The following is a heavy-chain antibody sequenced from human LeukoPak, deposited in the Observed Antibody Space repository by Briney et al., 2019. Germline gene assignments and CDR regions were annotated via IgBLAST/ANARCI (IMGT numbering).Heavy chain of an antibody. CDR3: ARDGCSGGSCYSGY. CDR1: GGTFSSYA. CDR2: IIPILGIA. D-gene: IGHD2-15*01. V-gene: IGHV1-69*04. Sequence: SVKVSCKASGGTFSSYAISWVRQAPGQGLEWMGRIIPILGIANYAQKFQGRVTITADKSTSTAYMELSSLRSEDTAVYYCARDGCSGGSCYSGYWGQGTLVTVSS. J-gene: IGHJ4*02.